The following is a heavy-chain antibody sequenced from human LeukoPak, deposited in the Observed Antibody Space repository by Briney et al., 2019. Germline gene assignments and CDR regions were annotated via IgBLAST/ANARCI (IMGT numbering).Heavy chain of an antibody. CDR3: ARALRIAADWFDP. CDR1: GYTFTAYG. V-gene: IGHV1-18*01. Sequence: ASVRISCKASGYTFTAYGITWVRQAPGQGLEWMGWISAYNGDTSYAQNHQDRVTMATDTSTSTAYMELRSLISDDTAVYYCARALRIAADWFDPWGQGTLVTVSS. D-gene: IGHD6-13*01. CDR2: ISAYNGDT. J-gene: IGHJ5*02.